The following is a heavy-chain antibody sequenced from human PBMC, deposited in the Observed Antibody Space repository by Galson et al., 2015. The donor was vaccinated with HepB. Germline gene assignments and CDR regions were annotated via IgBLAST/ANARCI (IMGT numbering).Heavy chain of an antibody. CDR1: GYTFTSYY. Sequence: SVKVSCKASGYTFTSYYMHWVRQAPGQGLEWMGIINPSGGSTSYAQKFQGRVTMTRDTSTSTVYMELSSLRSEDTAVYYCARGCKTFVAYCETRYCGGDCDFDYWGQGTLVTVSS. J-gene: IGHJ4*02. CDR3: ARGCKTFVAYCETRYCGGDCDFDY. D-gene: IGHD2-21*02. V-gene: IGHV1-46*01. CDR2: INPSGGST.